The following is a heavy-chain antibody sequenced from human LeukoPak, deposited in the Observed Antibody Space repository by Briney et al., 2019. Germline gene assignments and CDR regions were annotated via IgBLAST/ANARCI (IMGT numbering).Heavy chain of an antibody. Sequence: EGSLRLSCAASGFTFNNYGMHWVRQAPGKGLEWVAFIRYDGSNTYYADSVKGRFTISRDNSKNTLYLHMNRLRAEDTAVYYCAKDPNRYDSSIYYCAYWGQGTLVTVS. J-gene: IGHJ4*02. CDR3: AKDPNRYDSSIYYCAY. D-gene: IGHD3-22*01. V-gene: IGHV3-30*02. CDR1: GFTFNNYG. CDR2: IRYDGSNT.